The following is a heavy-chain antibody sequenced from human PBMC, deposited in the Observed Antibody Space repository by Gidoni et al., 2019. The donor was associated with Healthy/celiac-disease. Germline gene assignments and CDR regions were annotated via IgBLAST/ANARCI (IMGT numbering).Heavy chain of an antibody. CDR2: IWYDGSNK. J-gene: IGHJ4*02. Sequence: QVQLVESGGGVVQPGRSLRLSCAASGCTFSSYGMHWVRQAPGKGLEWVAVIWYDGSNKYYADSVKGRFTISRDNSKNTLYLQMNSLRAEDTAVYYCARDKLVTHFDYWGQGTLVTVSS. CDR3: ARDKLVTHFDY. V-gene: IGHV3-33*01. CDR1: GCTFSSYG. D-gene: IGHD3-9*01.